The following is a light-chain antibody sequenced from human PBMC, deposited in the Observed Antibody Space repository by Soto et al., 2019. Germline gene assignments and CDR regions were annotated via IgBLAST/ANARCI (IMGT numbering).Light chain of an antibody. Sequence: QSALTQPASVSGSPGQSVTISCTGASSDVGGYDYVSWYQQHPAKAPKLILYEVNNRPSGVSNHFSGSKSGNTASLIISGLQADDEADYYCSSYSTTSTLVFGSGTKVTVL. J-gene: IGLJ1*01. CDR1: SSDVGGYDY. CDR3: SSYSTTSTLV. V-gene: IGLV2-14*01. CDR2: EVN.